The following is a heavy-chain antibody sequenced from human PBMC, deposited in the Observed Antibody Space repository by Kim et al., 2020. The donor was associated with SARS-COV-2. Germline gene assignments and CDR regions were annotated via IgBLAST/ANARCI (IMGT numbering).Heavy chain of an antibody. V-gene: IGHV5-10-1*01. CDR3: ASLGYYYDSSGYYDY. Sequence: GESLKISCKGSGYSFTSYWISWVRQMPGKGLEWMGRIDPSDSYTNYSPSFQGHVTISADKSISTAYLQWSSLKASDTAMYYCASLGYYYDSSGYYDYWGQGTLVTVSS. CDR2: IDPSDSYT. D-gene: IGHD3-22*01. CDR1: GYSFTSYW. J-gene: IGHJ4*02.